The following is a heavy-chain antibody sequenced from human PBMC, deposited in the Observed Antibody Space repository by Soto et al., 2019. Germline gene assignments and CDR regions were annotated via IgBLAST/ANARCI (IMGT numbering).Heavy chain of an antibody. Sequence: GGSLRLSCAASGFTFSSYWMSWVRQAPGKGLEWVANIKQDGSEKYYVDSVKGRFTISRDNAKNSLYLQMNSLRAEDTAVYYCARDRGEAAPAGDYWGQGTPVTVSS. D-gene: IGHD6-6*01. CDR2: IKQDGSEK. CDR1: GFTFSSYW. J-gene: IGHJ4*02. V-gene: IGHV3-7*04. CDR3: ARDRGEAAPAGDY.